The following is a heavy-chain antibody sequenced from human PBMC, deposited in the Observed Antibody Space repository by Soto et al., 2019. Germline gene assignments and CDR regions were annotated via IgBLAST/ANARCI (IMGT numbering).Heavy chain of an antibody. CDR2: FYYSGST. CDR1: GGSMSTSYY. V-gene: IGHV4-39*01. J-gene: IGHJ4*02. D-gene: IGHD3-10*01. Sequence: QLQLQESGPGLLKPSETLSLTCTVSGGSMSTSYYWGWIRQPPGKGLEWIGSFYYSGSTYYNPSLKSRVTISVDTSKNQFSLKLTSVTAADTSVYYCATLWFGEADYWGQGTLVTVSS. CDR3: ATLWFGEADY.